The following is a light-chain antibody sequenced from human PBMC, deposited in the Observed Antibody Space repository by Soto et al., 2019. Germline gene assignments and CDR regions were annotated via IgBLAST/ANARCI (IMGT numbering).Light chain of an antibody. J-gene: IGKJ1*01. Sequence: DIQMTQSPSSLSASVGDRVTITCRASQGIKNYLTWYQQKPGKAPNLLIYAASSLQSGVPSRFSGGGSGTDFTLTISSLQPEDFATYYCQQRYSTPPTFGQGTKVDIK. CDR3: QQRYSTPPT. CDR1: QGIKNY. CDR2: AAS. V-gene: IGKV1-39*01.